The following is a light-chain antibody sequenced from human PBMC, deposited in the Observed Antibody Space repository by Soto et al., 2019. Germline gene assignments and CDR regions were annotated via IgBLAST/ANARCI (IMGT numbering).Light chain of an antibody. CDR1: QIVTSNY. V-gene: IGKV3-20*01. CDR3: QQYDTSLPYT. CDR2: GAS. Sequence: EIVLTQSPGTLSLSPGERATLSCRASQIVTSNYLAWFQQKPGQAPRLLIYGASSRATGIPDRFSGSGSGTDFTLTISRLEPEDFAVYYCQQYDTSLPYTFGQGTKLEIK. J-gene: IGKJ2*01.